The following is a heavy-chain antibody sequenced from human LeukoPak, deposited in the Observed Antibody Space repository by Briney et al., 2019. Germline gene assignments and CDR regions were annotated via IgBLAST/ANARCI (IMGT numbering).Heavy chain of an antibody. J-gene: IGHJ4*02. D-gene: IGHD3-22*01. CDR1: GGSISSYY. V-gene: IGHV4-59*08. CDR2: IYYSGST. CDR3: ARHGTYNYDSSGYYSFDY. Sequence: PSETLSLTCTVSGGSISSYYWSWIRQPPGKGLEWIGYIYYSGSTNYNPSLKNRVTISVDTSKNQFSLKLSSVTAADTAVYYCARHGTYNYDSSGYYSFDYWGQGTLVTVSS.